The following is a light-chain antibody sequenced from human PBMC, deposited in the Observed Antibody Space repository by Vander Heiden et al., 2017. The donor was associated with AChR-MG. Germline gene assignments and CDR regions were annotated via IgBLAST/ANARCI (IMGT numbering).Light chain of an antibody. CDR2: GKN. J-gene: IGLJ2*01. Sequence: SSELPQDPAVSVALGQTVRITCQGDSLRSYYASWYQQKPGQAPLLVIYGKNNRPSGIPDRFSGSSSGNTASLTITGAQAEDEADYYCNSRDSSGNPVVFGGGTKLTVL. CDR3: NSRDSSGNPVV. CDR1: SLRSYY. V-gene: IGLV3-19*01.